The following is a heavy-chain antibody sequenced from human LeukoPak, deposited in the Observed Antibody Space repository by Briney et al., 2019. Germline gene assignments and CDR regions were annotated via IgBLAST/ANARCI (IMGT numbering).Heavy chain of an antibody. CDR1: GFSFSDNF. J-gene: IGHJ4*02. V-gene: IGHV3-11*01. D-gene: IGHD5-18*01. Sequence: PGGSLRLSCTASGFSFSDNFMGWIRQAPGKGLEWASYINSGGDTIHYLDAVKGRFSISRDNSKRSLYLQMSRLKVDDTAVYYCARGGYGWTFKQWGQGTLVSVSS. CDR2: INSGGDTI. CDR3: ARGGYGWTFKQ.